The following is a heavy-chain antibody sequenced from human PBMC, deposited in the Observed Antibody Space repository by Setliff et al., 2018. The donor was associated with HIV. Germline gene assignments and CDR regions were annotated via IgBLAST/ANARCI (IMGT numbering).Heavy chain of an antibody. D-gene: IGHD2-2*01. Sequence: SETQSLTCTVSGGSISSSSYYWGWIRQPPGKGLEWIVSIYYSGSTYYNPSLKIRVTTSVDTSKIQFSLKLSSVTSEDTAVYYCARQEGYCSSTSCYAGSFMGYYYMDFWGKGTTVTVSS. J-gene: IGHJ6*03. CDR1: GGSISSSSYY. V-gene: IGHV4-39*01. CDR3: ARQEGYCSSTSCYAGSFMGYYYMDF. CDR2: IYYSGST.